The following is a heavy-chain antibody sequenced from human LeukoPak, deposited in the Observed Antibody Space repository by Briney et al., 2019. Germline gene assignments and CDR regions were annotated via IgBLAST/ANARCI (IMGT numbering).Heavy chain of an antibody. J-gene: IGHJ3*01. CDR3: ARTRSSGYYDAFDV. D-gene: IGHD3-22*01. V-gene: IGHV2-5*02. Sequence: SGPTLVKPTQTLTLTCSFSGFSLSNTEVGVGWIRQTPGKAPEWLAVIHWDDGKRFSRSLRSRLTITKDTAKNQVVLTLNNMDPVDTGTYHCARTRSSGYYDAFDVWGQGTMVIVSS. CDR2: IHWDDGK. CDR1: GFSLSNTEVG.